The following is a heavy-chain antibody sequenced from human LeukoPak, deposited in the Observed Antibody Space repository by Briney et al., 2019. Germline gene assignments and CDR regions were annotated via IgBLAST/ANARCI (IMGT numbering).Heavy chain of an antibody. Sequence: GGSLRLSCAASGFTSSSYAMSWVRQAPGKGLECVSAISGSGGSTYYADSVKGRFTISRDNSKNTLYLQMNSLRAEDTAVYYCAKAVTFGGVIVIRLYYFDYWGQGTLVTVSS. D-gene: IGHD3-16*02. V-gene: IGHV3-23*01. CDR3: AKAVTFGGVIVIRLYYFDY. CDR1: GFTSSSYA. CDR2: ISGSGGST. J-gene: IGHJ4*02.